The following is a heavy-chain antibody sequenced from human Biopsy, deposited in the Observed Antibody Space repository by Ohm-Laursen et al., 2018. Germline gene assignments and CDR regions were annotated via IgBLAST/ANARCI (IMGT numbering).Heavy chain of an antibody. CDR1: GGSIISYY. Sequence: SQTLSLTCTVSGGSIISYYWTWIRQTPGKGLEWIGHVYNGGITNYNPSLKSRVTISKDTSKNQFSLQLSSVTAADTAVYYCARTPRYSFWSGSYKRGLWFDPWGQGTLVTVSS. D-gene: IGHD3-3*01. J-gene: IGHJ5*02. CDR2: VYNGGIT. V-gene: IGHV4-59*01. CDR3: ARTPRYSFWSGSYKRGLWFDP.